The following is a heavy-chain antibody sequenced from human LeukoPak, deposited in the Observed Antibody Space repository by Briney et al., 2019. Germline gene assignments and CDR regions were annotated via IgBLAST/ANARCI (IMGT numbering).Heavy chain of an antibody. J-gene: IGHJ4*02. V-gene: IGHV3-30*04. CDR2: ISYDGSNK. Sequence: PGGSLRLSCAASGFTFSSYAMHWVRQAPGKGLEWVAVISYDGSNKYYADSVKGRFTISRDNSKNTLYLQMNSLRAEDTAVYYCAKDWEQYDYVWGSYVDYWGQGTLVTVSS. D-gene: IGHD3-16*01. CDR3: AKDWEQYDYVWGSYVDY. CDR1: GFTFSSYA.